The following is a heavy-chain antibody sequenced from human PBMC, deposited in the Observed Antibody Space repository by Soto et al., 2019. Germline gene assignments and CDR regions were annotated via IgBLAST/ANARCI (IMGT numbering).Heavy chain of an antibody. CDR3: ATDYYFDTSARIGAFDI. CDR1: GFTFSRYS. D-gene: IGHD3-22*01. V-gene: IGHV3-21*01. Sequence: DVQLVESGGGLVKPGGSLRLSCAASGFTFSRYSMTWVRQTPGKGLEWVSSITTSSDVYYADSLKGRFTISRDNAKNSLYLPMKSLRAEDTAVYFLATDYYFDTSARIGAFDIWGQGTMVTVSS. CDR2: ITTSSDV. J-gene: IGHJ3*02.